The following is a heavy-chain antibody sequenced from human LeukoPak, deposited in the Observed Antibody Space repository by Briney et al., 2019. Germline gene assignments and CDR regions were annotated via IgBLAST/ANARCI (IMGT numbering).Heavy chain of an antibody. V-gene: IGHV3-23*01. D-gene: IGHD3-22*01. J-gene: IGHJ4*02. CDR1: GFTFSTYG. CDR3: AKDRYYDNSGDHYESEY. Sequence: PGGSLRLSCAASGFTFSTYGMSWVRQAPGKGLDWVSAISGSGGGTNYADSVTGRFTISRDDSKNTLYLQMNSLRAEDTAVYYCAKDRYYDNSGDHYESEYWGQGTLVTVSS. CDR2: ISGSGGGT.